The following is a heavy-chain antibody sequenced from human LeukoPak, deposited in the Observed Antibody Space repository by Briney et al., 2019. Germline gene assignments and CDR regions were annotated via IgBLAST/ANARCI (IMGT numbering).Heavy chain of an antibody. CDR2: ISKSDGST. D-gene: IGHD2-21*01. J-gene: IGHJ4*02. CDR3: ARGALIPDF. Sequence: PGGSLRLSCVGSGFTFSDAWMTWVRQAPGKGLAWVSSISKSDGSTYYADSVKGRFTISRDNSKNTVYLHMDSLRVEDTAIYYCARGALIPDFRGQGTLVTVSS. CDR1: GFTFSDAW. V-gene: IGHV3-23*01.